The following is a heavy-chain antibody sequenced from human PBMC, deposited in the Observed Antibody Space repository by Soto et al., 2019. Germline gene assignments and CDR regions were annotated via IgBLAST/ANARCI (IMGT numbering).Heavy chain of an antibody. J-gene: IGHJ6*02. Sequence: QMQLEESGGGVVQPGRSLRLSCVASGFTFSHYGMHWVRQAPGKGLEWVAVIWHHGGNKYYADSVKGRFTISRDNARNTLYLQMDSLRGEDTGAYYCVSDETQLERRPSYGKDVWGRGTTVIVSS. D-gene: IGHD1-1*01. CDR1: GFTFSHYG. V-gene: IGHV3-33*01. CDR3: VSDETQLERRPSYGKDV. CDR2: IWHHGGNK.